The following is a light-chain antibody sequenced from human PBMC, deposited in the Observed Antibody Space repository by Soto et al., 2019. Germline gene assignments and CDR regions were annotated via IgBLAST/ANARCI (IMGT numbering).Light chain of an antibody. CDR1: QDISNF. J-gene: IGKJ1*01. V-gene: IGKV1-33*01. CDR3: QQHDSLPWT. CDR2: DAS. Sequence: DIHMTQSPSSLSASVGDRITVTCQARQDISNFLNWYQYKPGEAPKLLIFDASYLATGVPSRFSGGGFGTDFTFTISSLQPEDNATYYCQQHDSLPWTFGQGTKVDIK.